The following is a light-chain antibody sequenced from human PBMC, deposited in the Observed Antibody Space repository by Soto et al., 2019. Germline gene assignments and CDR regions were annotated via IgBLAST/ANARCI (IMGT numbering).Light chain of an antibody. CDR1: QSVSSN. Sequence: EIVMTQSPATLSVSQGERATLSCRASQSVSSNLAWYQQKPGQAPRLLIYDASNRATGIPARFSGSGSGTDFTLTISSLEPEDFAVYYCQQRSNWPPTFGQGTRLDIK. J-gene: IGKJ5*01. CDR2: DAS. CDR3: QQRSNWPPT. V-gene: IGKV3-11*01.